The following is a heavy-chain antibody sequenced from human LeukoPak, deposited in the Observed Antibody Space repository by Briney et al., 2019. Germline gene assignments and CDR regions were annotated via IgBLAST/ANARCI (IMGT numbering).Heavy chain of an antibody. J-gene: IGHJ4*02. V-gene: IGHV3-74*03. Sequence: GGSLRLSCAASGFTFGSYWMHWVRQAPGKGLMWVSRINSDGSSITYADSVKGRFTISRDNAKNTLYLQMNSLRVEDTAVYYCAKAEIAAAGDRYWGQGTLVTVSS. CDR3: AKAEIAAAGDRY. CDR2: INSDGSSI. CDR1: GFTFGSYW. D-gene: IGHD6-13*01.